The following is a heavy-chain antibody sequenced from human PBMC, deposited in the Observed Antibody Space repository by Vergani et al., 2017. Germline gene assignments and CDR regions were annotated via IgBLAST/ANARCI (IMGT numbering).Heavy chain of an antibody. Sequence: VQLLESGGGLVQPGGSLRLSCAVSGFRFSDYGMHWVRQAPGRGLEWVALISYDGDTTYYEDSVKGRFTISRDNSKNTLFLQMHSLRVEDTALYYCAKFPLNITTPDRGDVWGQGSLVTVSS. D-gene: IGHD1-1*01. CDR2: ISYDGDTT. CDR1: GFRFSDYG. V-gene: IGHV3-30*18. J-gene: IGHJ4*02. CDR3: AKFPLNITTPDRGDV.